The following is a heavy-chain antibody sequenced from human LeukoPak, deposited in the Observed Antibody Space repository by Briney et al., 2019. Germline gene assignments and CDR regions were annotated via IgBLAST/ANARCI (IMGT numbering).Heavy chain of an antibody. D-gene: IGHD1-26*01. CDR1: GGSISGYY. V-gene: IGHV4-59*08. J-gene: IGHJ4*02. Sequence: SSETLSLTCIVSGGSISGYYWSLIRQPPGKGLEWIGYIYYTGSTNYNPSLKSRVTISVDTSKNQFSLKLTSVTAADTAVYYCARHSGSYWYWGQGTLVTVSS. CDR3: ARHSGSYWY. CDR2: IYYTGST.